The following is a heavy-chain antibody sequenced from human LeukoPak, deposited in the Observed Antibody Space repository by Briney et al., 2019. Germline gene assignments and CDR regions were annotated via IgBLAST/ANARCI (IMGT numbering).Heavy chain of an antibody. V-gene: IGHV3-23*01. J-gene: IGHJ4*02. CDR2: ISGSGGST. Sequence: PGGSLRLSCAASGFTFSSYAMSWVRQAPGKGLEWVSAISGSGGSTYYADSVKGRFTISRDNSKNTLYLQMNSLRAEDTAVYYCAKDSTPQYYYDSSGYRTLFFDYWGQGTLVTVSS. CDR1: GFTFSSYA. D-gene: IGHD3-22*01. CDR3: AKDSTPQYYYDSSGYRTLFFDY.